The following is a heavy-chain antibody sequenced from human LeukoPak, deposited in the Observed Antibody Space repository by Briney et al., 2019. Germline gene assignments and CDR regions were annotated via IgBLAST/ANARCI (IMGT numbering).Heavy chain of an antibody. CDR3: ARSSSSTHFYYYGMDV. CDR2: ISTYNDNT. D-gene: IGHD2-2*01. Sequence: PRASVKVSCKASGYTFTSYGLNWVRQAPGQGLEWMGWISTYNDNTNYTQKLQGRVTMTTDTSTSTAYMELRSLRSDDTAVYYCARSSSSTHFYYYGMDVWGQGTMVTVSS. V-gene: IGHV1-18*01. J-gene: IGHJ6*02. CDR1: GYTFTSYG.